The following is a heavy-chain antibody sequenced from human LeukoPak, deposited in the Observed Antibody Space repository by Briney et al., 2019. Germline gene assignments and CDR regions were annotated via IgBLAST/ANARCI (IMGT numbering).Heavy chain of an antibody. CDR3: ARGKYSGSYYDYYYYMDV. CDR1: GGSISSHY. J-gene: IGHJ6*03. CDR2: IYYSGST. V-gene: IGHV4-59*11. D-gene: IGHD1-26*01. Sequence: PSETLSLTCTVSGGSISSHYWSWIRQPPGKGLEWIGYIYYSGSTNYNPSLKSRVTISVDMSKNQFSLKLSSVTAADTAVYYCARGKYSGSYYDYYYYMDVWGKGTTVTVSS.